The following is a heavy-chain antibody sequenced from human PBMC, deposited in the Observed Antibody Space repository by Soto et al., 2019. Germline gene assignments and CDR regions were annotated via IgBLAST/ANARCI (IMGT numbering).Heavy chain of an antibody. CDR2: ISHDGSNR. D-gene: IGHD2-2*01. CDR1: GFTFSRYG. CDR3: ANRGMGAMKHFEY. V-gene: IGHV3-30*18. J-gene: IGHJ4*02. Sequence: QVQLVESGGGVVQPGRSLRLSCAASGFTFSRYGMHWVRQAPGKGLKWVAVISHDGSNRYYADSVKGRFTISRDNSKNTLYLQRTSLRAEDTAVYYCANRGMGAMKHFEYWGQGTLVSVSS.